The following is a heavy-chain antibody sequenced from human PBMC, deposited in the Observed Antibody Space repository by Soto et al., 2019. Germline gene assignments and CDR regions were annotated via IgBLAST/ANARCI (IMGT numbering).Heavy chain of an antibody. CDR3: ARAPIVVVPAARRAFDI. J-gene: IGHJ3*02. V-gene: IGHV4-30-4*02. D-gene: IGHD2-2*01. Sequence: PSETLALTCTVSGGSISSGDYYWSWIRQPPGKGLEWIGYIYYSGSTYYNPSLKSRVTISVDTSKNQFSLKLSSVTAADTAVYYCARAPIVVVPAARRAFDIWGQGTMVTVSS. CDR1: GGSISSGDYY. CDR2: IYYSGST.